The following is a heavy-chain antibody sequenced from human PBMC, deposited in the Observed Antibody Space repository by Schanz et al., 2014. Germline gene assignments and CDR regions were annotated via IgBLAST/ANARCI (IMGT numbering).Heavy chain of an antibody. CDR3: SRFLTGLDY. J-gene: IGHJ4*02. D-gene: IGHD7-27*01. Sequence: VQLVESGGSVVQPGRSLRLSCAGSGFSFSDYGMHWVRQAPGKGLEWVAFISYDGSNTILADSVRGRFTISRDNSQNTLFLQMNSLRVEDTAVYYCSRFLTGLDYWGQGTLVTVSS. CDR1: GFSFSDYG. CDR2: ISYDGSNT. V-gene: IGHV3-30*03.